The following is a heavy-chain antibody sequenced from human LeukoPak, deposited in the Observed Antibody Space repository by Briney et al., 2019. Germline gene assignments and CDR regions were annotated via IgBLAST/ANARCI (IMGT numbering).Heavy chain of an antibody. CDR1: GFTFSSYS. D-gene: IGHD3-10*01. CDR2: ISSSSSYI. V-gene: IGHV3-21*01. Sequence: GGSLRLSCAASGFTFSSYSMNWVRQAPGKGLEWVSSISSSSSYIYYADSVKGRFTISRDNAKNSLYLQMNSLRAEDTAVYYCARDSGSYRWTSNNWFDPWGQGTLVTVPS. J-gene: IGHJ5*02. CDR3: ARDSGSYRWTSNNWFDP.